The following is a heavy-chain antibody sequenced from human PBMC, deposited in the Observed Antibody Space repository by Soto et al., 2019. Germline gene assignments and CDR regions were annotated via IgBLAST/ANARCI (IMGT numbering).Heavy chain of an antibody. V-gene: IGHV3-43D*04. CDR2: ISWDGDTI. D-gene: IGHD1-26*01. Sequence: PGGSLRLSCAASGFTFDDYAMHWVRQSPGKGLEWVSLISWDGDTIFYADSVKGRFTISRDNTENSLYLQMTSLRSEDTAFYYCAKGISYLASLDSWGQGTLVTVSS. CDR1: GFTFDDYA. CDR3: AKGISYLASLDS. J-gene: IGHJ4*02.